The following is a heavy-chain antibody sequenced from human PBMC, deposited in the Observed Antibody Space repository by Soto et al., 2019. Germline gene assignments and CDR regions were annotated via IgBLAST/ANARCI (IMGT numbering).Heavy chain of an antibody. Sequence: ASVKVSCKASGYTFTSYGISWVRQAPGQGLEWMGWISAYNGNTNYEQKLQGRVTMTTDPSTSTAYMELRSLRSDDTAVYYCAGPRNSSGWYYFDYWGQGTLVTVSS. CDR2: ISAYNGNT. V-gene: IGHV1-18*01. J-gene: IGHJ4*02. D-gene: IGHD6-19*01. CDR3: AGPRNSSGWYYFDY. CDR1: GYTFTSYG.